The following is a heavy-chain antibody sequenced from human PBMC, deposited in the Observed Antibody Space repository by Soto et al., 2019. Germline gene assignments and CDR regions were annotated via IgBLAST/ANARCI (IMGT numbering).Heavy chain of an antibody. CDR2: ISYDGSNK. CDR3: ARRGGSYH. J-gene: IGHJ5*02. V-gene: IGHV3-30-3*01. D-gene: IGHD5-18*01. CDR1: GFTFSSYA. Sequence: QVQLVESGGGVVQPGRSLRLSCAASGFTFSSYAMHWVRQAPGKGLEWVAGISYDGSNKYYADSVKGRLTISRDNSKNTLYLQMNSLRAEDTAVYYCARRGGSYHWGQGTLVTVSS.